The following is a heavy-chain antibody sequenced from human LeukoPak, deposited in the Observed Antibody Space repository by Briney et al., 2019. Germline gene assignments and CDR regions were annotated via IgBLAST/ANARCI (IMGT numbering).Heavy chain of an antibody. CDR1: GFTFDDYA. J-gene: IGHJ4*02. Sequence: GGSLRLSCAASGFTFDDYAMHWVRQAPGKGLEWVSLISGDGGSTYYADSVKGRFTISRDNSKNSLYLQMNSLRTEDTALYYCAKVVVRGVSVPETVYWGQGTLVTVSS. CDR3: AKVVVRGVSVPETVY. CDR2: ISGDGGST. D-gene: IGHD3-10*01. V-gene: IGHV3-43*02.